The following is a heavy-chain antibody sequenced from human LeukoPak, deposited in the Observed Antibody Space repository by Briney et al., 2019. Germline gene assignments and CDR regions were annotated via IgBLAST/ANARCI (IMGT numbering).Heavy chain of an antibody. CDR1: GYTFTSYG. CDR3: ARDWYYYYDSSGLDY. Sequence: ASVKVSCKASGYTFTSYGISRVRQAPGQGLEWMGWISAYNGNTNYAQKLQGRVTMTTDTSTSTAYMELRSLRSDDTAVYYCARDWYYYYDSSGLDYWGQGTLVTVSS. CDR2: ISAYNGNT. V-gene: IGHV1-18*01. J-gene: IGHJ4*02. D-gene: IGHD3-22*01.